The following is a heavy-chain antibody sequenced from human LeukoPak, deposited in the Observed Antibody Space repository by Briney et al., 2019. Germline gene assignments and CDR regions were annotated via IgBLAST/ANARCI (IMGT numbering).Heavy chain of an antibody. CDR3: ARDWPGWSAFDV. D-gene: IGHD2-15*01. V-gene: IGHV3-48*01. J-gene: IGHJ3*01. CDR2: ITTSGGTA. CDR1: GFTFSSYA. Sequence: GGSLRLSCAASGFTFSSYAMTWVRQAPGKGLECVSHITTSGGTAYYADSVKGRFTISRDNAKNLLYLQMNSLRAEDTAVYYCARDWPGWSAFDVWGHGTMVTVSS.